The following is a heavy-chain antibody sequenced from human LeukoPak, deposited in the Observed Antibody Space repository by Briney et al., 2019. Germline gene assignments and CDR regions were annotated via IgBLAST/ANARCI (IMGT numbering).Heavy chain of an antibody. CDR3: AGINDYGDPTGAFDI. D-gene: IGHD4-17*01. J-gene: IGHJ3*02. V-gene: IGHV3-23*01. CDR1: GFTFSNYA. CDR2: INDSGGST. Sequence: GGSLRLSCAASGFTFSNYAMSWVRQAPGKGLEWVSAINDSGGSTYYADSVKGRFTISRDNAKNSLFLQMNSLRAEDTAVYYCAGINDYGDPTGAFDIWGQGTMVTVSS.